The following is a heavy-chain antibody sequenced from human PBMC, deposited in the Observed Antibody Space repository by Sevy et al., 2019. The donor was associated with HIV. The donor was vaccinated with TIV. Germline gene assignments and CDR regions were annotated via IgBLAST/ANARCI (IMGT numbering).Heavy chain of an antibody. CDR2: IKSKTDAATR. D-gene: IGHD1-7*01. CDR3: AAGTGTSDFDH. Sequence: GGSLRLSCAASGLTFSEAWMSWIRQAPGKGLEWVGSIKSKTDAATRDFAAPVRGRFSISRDDSANTVYLVMNNLKPEDTGVHYCAAGTGTSDFDHWGQGTLVTVSS. V-gene: IGHV3-15*01. CDR1: GLTFSEAW. J-gene: IGHJ4*02.